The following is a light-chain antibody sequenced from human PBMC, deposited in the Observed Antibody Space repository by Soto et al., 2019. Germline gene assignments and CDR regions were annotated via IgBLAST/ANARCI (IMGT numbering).Light chain of an antibody. CDR2: AAS. Sequence: IQLTQSPSSLSRFVVDRVTMTCPASQGINTFLAWYQQKAGKDPKLMIYAASTLQSGVTSRFSGSGSGTDFTLTISSLQSEDFATYYCQQLNSYPITFGQGTRLEIK. J-gene: IGKJ5*01. V-gene: IGKV1-9*01. CDR1: QGINTF. CDR3: QQLNSYPIT.